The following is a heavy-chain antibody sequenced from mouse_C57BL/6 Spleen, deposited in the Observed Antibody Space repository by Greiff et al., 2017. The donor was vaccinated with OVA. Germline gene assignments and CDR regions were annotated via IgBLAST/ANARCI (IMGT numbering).Heavy chain of an antibody. CDR3: AYGNLWFAY. Sequence: VQLQQSGPELVKPGASVKISCKASGYTFTDYYMNWVKQSHGKSLEWIGDINPNNGGTSYNQKFKGKATLTVDKSSSTAYMELRSLTSEDSAVYYCAYGNLWFAYWGQGTLVTVSA. D-gene: IGHD2-1*01. CDR2: INPNNGGT. V-gene: IGHV1-26*01. J-gene: IGHJ3*01. CDR1: GYTFTDYY.